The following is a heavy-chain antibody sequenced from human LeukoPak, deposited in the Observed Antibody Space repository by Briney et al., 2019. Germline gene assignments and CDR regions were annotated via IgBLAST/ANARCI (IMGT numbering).Heavy chain of an antibody. CDR1: GYSFTSDW. D-gene: IGHD5-18*01. CDR2: IYPGDSDT. V-gene: IGHV5-51*01. J-gene: IGHJ4*02. Sequence: GESLKISCKGSGYSFTSDWIGWVRQMPGKGLEWMGIIYPGDSDTRYSPSFQGQVTISADKSISTAYLQWSSLKASDTAVYYCARGSTGYSYGTDYWGQGTLVTVSS. CDR3: ARGSTGYSYGTDY.